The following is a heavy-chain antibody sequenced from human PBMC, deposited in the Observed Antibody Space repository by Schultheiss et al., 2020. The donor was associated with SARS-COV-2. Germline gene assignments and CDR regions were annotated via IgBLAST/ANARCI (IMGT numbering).Heavy chain of an antibody. CDR2: IIPIFGIA. Sequence: SVKVSCKASGYTFSDYGISWVRQAPGQGFEWMGGIIPIFGIANYAQKFQGRVTITADKSTSTAYMELSSLRSEDTAVYYCARVLGLVGASPFDSWGQGTLVTVSS. J-gene: IGHJ4*01. CDR1: GYTFSDYG. V-gene: IGHV1-69*10. CDR3: ARVLGLVGASPFDS. D-gene: IGHD1-26*01.